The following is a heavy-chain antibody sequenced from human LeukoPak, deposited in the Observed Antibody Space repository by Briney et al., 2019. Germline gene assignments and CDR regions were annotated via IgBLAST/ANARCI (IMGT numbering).Heavy chain of an antibody. J-gene: IGHJ6*02. Sequence: SETLSLTCAVSGGSISSYYWSWIRQPPGKGLEWIGYIYYSGSTNYNPSLKSRVTISVDTSKNQFSLKLSSVTAADTAVYYCARAAIKYYYGSGSYYTRSDYGMDVWGQGTTVTVSS. D-gene: IGHD3-10*01. V-gene: IGHV4-59*12. CDR1: GGSISSYY. CDR3: ARAAIKYYYGSGSYYTRSDYGMDV. CDR2: IYYSGST.